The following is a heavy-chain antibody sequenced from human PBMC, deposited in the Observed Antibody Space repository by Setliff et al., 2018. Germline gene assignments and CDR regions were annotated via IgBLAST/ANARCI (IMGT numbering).Heavy chain of an antibody. CDR1: GFTFSSYT. CDR2: ISSDGSHK. J-gene: IGHJ6*03. CDR3: ARDLADWGHWSGYSPVSGKSAYYYMDV. V-gene: IGHV3-30*14. Sequence: GSLRLSCAASGFTFSSYTMHWVRQAPGKGLEWVALISSDGSHKYYTDSVKGRFTISRDNSKNTLYLQMNSLRAEDTAVYYCARDLADWGHWSGYSPVSGKSAYYYMDVWGKGTTVTVSS. D-gene: IGHD3-3*01.